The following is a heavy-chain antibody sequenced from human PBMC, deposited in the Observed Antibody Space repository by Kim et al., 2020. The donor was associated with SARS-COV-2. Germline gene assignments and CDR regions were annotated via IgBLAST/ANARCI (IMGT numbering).Heavy chain of an antibody. J-gene: IGHJ2*01. D-gene: IGHD3-22*01. Sequence: SETLSLTCTVSGGSISSYYWSWIRQPPGKGLEWIGYIYYSGSTNYNPSLKSRVTISVDTSKNQFSLKLSSVTAADTAVYYCARVDYDSSGYYRYFDLWGRGTLVTVSS. CDR2: IYYSGST. V-gene: IGHV4-59*01. CDR1: GGSISSYY. CDR3: ARVDYDSSGYYRYFDL.